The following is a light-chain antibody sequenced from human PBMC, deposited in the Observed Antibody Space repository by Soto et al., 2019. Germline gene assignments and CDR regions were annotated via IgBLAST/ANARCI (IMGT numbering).Light chain of an antibody. CDR1: QSVSSNY. Sequence: EIVLTQSPGTLSLSPGERATLSCRASQSVSSNYLAWYQQKPGQAPRLLIYGASSGATGIPDRFSGSGSGTDFTLTISRLEPEDFAVYFCQQYGSSPRTLGQATKVDIK. CDR2: GAS. V-gene: IGKV3-20*01. J-gene: IGKJ1*01. CDR3: QQYGSSPRT.